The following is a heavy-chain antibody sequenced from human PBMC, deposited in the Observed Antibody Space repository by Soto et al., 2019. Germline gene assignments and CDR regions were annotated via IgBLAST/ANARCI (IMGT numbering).Heavy chain of an antibody. CDR1: GFTFSRYA. D-gene: IGHD2-8*01. Sequence: GGSLRLSCAASGFTFSRYAMHWVRQAPGEGLEWVAVISRDGSSKYYGDSVKGRFTVSRDNSNNTLYLSMTSLRPDDTAVFYCARSRNGAVPDSINFWGQGTLVTVSS. CDR3: ARSRNGAVPDSINF. J-gene: IGHJ4*02. V-gene: IGHV3-30-3*01. CDR2: ISRDGSSK.